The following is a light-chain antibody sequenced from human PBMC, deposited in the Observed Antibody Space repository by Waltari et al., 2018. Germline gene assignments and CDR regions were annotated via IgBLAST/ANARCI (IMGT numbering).Light chain of an antibody. CDR1: QSVSSN. V-gene: IGKV3-15*01. CDR2: GAS. CDR3: QQYKNWPWT. Sequence: EIVMTQSPATLSVSPGERATLSCRASQSVSSNLAWYQQKPGQAPRLLTYGASTRATGSPAGLSGSGSGTEFTLTISSLQSEDFAVYYCQQYKNWPWTFGLGTKVEIK. J-gene: IGKJ1*01.